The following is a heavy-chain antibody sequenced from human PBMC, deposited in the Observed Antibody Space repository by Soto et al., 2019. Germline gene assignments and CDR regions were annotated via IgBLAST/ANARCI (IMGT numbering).Heavy chain of an antibody. CDR2: ISAYNGNT. CDR3: ARANYDFWSGYFYYGMDV. J-gene: IGHJ6*02. CDR1: GYTFTSYG. D-gene: IGHD3-3*01. Sequence: GASVKVSCKASGYTFTSYGISWVRQAPGQGLEWMGWISAYNGNTNYAQKLQGRVTMTTDTSTSTAYMELRSLRSDDTAVYYCARANYDFWSGYFYYGMDVWGQGTTVTVSS. V-gene: IGHV1-18*04.